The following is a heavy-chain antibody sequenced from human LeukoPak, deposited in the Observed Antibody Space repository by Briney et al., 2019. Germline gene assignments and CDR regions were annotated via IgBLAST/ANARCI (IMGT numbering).Heavy chain of an antibody. CDR3: ARDRSSGWYLTPGFDP. V-gene: IGHV3-30*03. CDR1: GFTFSSND. D-gene: IGHD6-19*01. Sequence: GGSLRLSCAASGFTFSSNDIHWVRQAPGKGLEWVVVISYDGGNKYYADSVKGRFAISRDNSKNTLYLQMNSLRAEDTAVYYCARDRSSGWYLTPGFDPWGQGTLVTVSS. J-gene: IGHJ5*02. CDR2: ISYDGGNK.